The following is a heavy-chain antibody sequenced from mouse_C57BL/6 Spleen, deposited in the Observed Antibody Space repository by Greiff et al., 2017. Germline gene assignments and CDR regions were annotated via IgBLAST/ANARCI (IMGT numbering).Heavy chain of an antibody. CDR3: ARHNYSNYCFDY. D-gene: IGHD2-5*01. CDR1: GFTFSDYS. CDR2: ISNGGGST. Sequence: EVQVVESGGGLVQPGGSLKLSCAASGFTFSDYSMYWVRQTPEKRLEWVAYISNGGGSTYYPDTVKGRFTISRDNAKTTLYLQMSRLKSEDTAMYYCARHNYSNYCFDYWGQGTTLTVSS. J-gene: IGHJ2*01. V-gene: IGHV5-12*01.